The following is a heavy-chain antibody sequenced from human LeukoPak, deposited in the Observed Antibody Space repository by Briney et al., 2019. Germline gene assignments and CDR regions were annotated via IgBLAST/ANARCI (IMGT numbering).Heavy chain of an antibody. CDR2: ISAYNGNT. CDR3: AREGSGYDYRSVAFDI. Sequence: ASVKVSCKASGYTFTSYGISWVRQAPGQGLEWMGWISAYNGNTNYAQKLQGRVTMTTDTSTSTAYMELRSLRSEDTAVYYCAREGSGYDYRSVAFDIWGQGTMVTVSS. V-gene: IGHV1-18*01. J-gene: IGHJ3*02. CDR1: GYTFTSYG. D-gene: IGHD5-12*01.